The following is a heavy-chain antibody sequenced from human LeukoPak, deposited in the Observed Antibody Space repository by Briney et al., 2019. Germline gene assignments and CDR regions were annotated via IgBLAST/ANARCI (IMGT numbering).Heavy chain of an antibody. Sequence: GGSLRLSCAASGFTVSSNYMSWVHQAPGKGLEWVSVIYSGGSTYYADSVKGRFTITRDNSTNTLYLQMNSLRAEDTAVYYCARGEQDYYYYYYMDVWGKGTTVTVSS. CDR3: ARGEQDYYYYYYMDV. V-gene: IGHV3-53*01. D-gene: IGHD1/OR15-1a*01. CDR2: IYSGGST. CDR1: GFTVSSNY. J-gene: IGHJ6*03.